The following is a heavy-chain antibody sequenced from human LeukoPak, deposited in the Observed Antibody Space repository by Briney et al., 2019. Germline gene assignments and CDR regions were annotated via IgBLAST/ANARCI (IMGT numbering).Heavy chain of an antibody. CDR1: GGSFSGYY. CDR2: INHSGST. D-gene: IGHD6-19*01. V-gene: IGHV4-34*01. CDR3: ARDRVAGTGYFDF. Sequence: SETLSLTCAVYGGSFSGYYWSWIRQPPGKGLEWIGEINHSGSTNYNPSLKSRVTISVDTSKNQFSLKLSSVTTADTAVYYCARDRVAGTGYFDFWGQGTLVTVSS. J-gene: IGHJ4*02.